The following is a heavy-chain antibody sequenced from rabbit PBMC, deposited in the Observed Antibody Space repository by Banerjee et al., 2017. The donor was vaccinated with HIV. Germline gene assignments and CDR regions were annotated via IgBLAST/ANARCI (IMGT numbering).Heavy chain of an antibody. Sequence: QEQLKETGGGLVQPGGSLTLSCKASGFDLSRYYYMCWVRQAPGKGLEWIGCIYTSSGNTYYASWAKGRVTINKTSSTTVTLEMTSLTAADTATYFCARRGYGGSSYYTAAFNLWGPGTLVTVS. J-gene: IGHJ4*01. CDR3: ARRGYGGSSYYTAAFNL. CDR1: GFDLSRYYY. V-gene: IGHV1S45*01. CDR2: IYTSSGNT. D-gene: IGHD8-1*01.